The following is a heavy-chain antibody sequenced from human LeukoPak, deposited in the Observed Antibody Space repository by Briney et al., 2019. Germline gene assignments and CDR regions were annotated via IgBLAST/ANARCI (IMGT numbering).Heavy chain of an antibody. J-gene: IGHJ3*02. V-gene: IGHV4-59*01. D-gene: IGHD2-2*01. CDR1: GGSISSYY. CDR2: IYYSGNT. Sequence: SETLSLTCTVSGGSISSYYWSWIRQPPGKGLEWIGYIYYSGNTNYNPSLKSRVTISVDTSKNQFSLKLSSVTAADTAVYYCAREELDCSSTSCHKYPDAFDIWGQGTMVTVSS. CDR3: AREELDCSSTSCHKYPDAFDI.